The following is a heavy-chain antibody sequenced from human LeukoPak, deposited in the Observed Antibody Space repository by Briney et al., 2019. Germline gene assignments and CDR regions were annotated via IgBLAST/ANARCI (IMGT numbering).Heavy chain of an antibody. CDR1: GFTFSSYA. D-gene: IGHD3-3*01. J-gene: IGHJ4*02. Sequence: GGSLRLSCAASGFTFSSYAMHWVRQAPGKGLEWVSYISSSSSTIYYADSVKGRFTISRDNAKNSLYLQMNSLRAEDTAVYYCARGDTIFGVVIINYFDYWGQGTLVTVSS. V-gene: IGHV3-48*01. CDR3: ARGDTIFGVVIINYFDY. CDR2: ISSSSSTI.